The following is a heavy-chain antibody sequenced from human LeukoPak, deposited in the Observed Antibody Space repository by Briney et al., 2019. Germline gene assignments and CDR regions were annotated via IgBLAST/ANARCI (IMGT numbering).Heavy chain of an antibody. CDR3: AKVAPVAGWPYYFDY. J-gene: IGHJ4*02. Sequence: GASVKVSCKASGGTFSSYAISWVRQAPGQGLEWMGGIIPIFGTANYAQKFQGRVTITADESTSTAYMELSSLRSEDTAVYYCAKVAPVAGWPYYFDYWGQGALVTVSS. D-gene: IGHD6-19*01. CDR2: IIPIFGTA. CDR1: GGTFSSYA. V-gene: IGHV1-69*13.